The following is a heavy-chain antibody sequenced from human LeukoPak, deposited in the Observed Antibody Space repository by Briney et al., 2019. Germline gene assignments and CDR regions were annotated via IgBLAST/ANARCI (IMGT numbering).Heavy chain of an antibody. V-gene: IGHV4-4*09. J-gene: IGHJ5*02. D-gene: IGHD3-22*01. CDR1: GGSISSYY. CDR2: IYTSGST. Sequence: SETLSLTCTVSGGSISSYYWSWIRQPPGKGLEWIGYIYTSGSTNYNPSLKSRVTISVETSKNQFSLKLSSVTAADTAVYYCARQEDSSGYYTPRFDPWGQGTLVTVSS. CDR3: ARQEDSSGYYTPRFDP.